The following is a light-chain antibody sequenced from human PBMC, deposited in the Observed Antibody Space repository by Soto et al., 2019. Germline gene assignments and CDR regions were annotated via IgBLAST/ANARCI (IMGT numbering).Light chain of an antibody. Sequence: EIVLTQSPGTLSLSPGERATLSCRASQSVSSSYLAWYQQKPGQAPRLLIYGASSRATGVPDRFSGCGSGTDFTLTISRLEPEDFAVYHCQHYGSSPRFTFGPGTKVDIK. V-gene: IGKV3-20*01. CDR2: GAS. J-gene: IGKJ3*01. CDR3: QHYGSSPRFT. CDR1: QSVSSSY.